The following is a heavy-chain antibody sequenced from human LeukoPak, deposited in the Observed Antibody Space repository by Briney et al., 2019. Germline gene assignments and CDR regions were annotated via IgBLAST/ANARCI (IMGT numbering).Heavy chain of an antibody. CDR3: AKGKNSWPYYYYYGMDV. Sequence: GGSLRLSCEASGFTFKGNAMNWVRQAPDKGLEWVSAIGATDSASYYADSVKGRFTVSRDDSKNTLYLQMNSLRAEDTAVYYCAKGKNSWPYYYYYGMDVWGQGTTVTVSS. CDR1: GFTFKGNA. V-gene: IGHV3-23*01. CDR2: IGATDSAS. D-gene: IGHD6-13*01. J-gene: IGHJ6*02.